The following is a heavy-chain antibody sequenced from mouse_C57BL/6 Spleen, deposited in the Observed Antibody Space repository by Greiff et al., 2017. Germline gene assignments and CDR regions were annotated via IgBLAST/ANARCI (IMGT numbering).Heavy chain of an antibody. CDR3: AKGGSNYEEAMDY. CDR1: GYTFTSYD. V-gene: IGHV1-85*01. CDR2: IYPRDGST. D-gene: IGHD1-1*01. Sequence: QVQLQQSGPELVKPGASVKLSCKASGYTFTSYDINWVKQRPGQGLEWIGWIYPRDGSTKYNEKFKGKATLTVDTSSSTAYMKLHSLTSDDSAVYFGAKGGSNYEEAMDYWGHGTSVTVSS. J-gene: IGHJ4*01.